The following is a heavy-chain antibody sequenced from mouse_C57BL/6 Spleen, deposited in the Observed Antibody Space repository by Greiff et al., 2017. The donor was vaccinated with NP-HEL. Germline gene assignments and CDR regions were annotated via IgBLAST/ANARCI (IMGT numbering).Heavy chain of an antibody. CDR2: IYPSDSET. CDR1: GYTFTSYW. V-gene: IGHV1-61*01. D-gene: IGHD1-1*01. J-gene: IGHJ2*01. Sequence: QVQLQQPGAELVRPGSSVKLSCKASGYTFTSYWMDWVKQRPGQGLEWIGNIYPSDSETHYNQKFKDKATLTADKSSSTAYMQLNSLTSEGSAVYFCARAEATVVATSVHFDYWGQGTTLTVSS. CDR3: ARAEATVVATSVHFDY.